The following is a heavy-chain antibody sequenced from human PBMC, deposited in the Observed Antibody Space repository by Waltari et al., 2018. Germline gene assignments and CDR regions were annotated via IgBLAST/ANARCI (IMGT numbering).Heavy chain of an antibody. J-gene: IGHJ4*02. CDR3: ASYYSTSPALDY. Sequence: QLQLQESGPGLVKPSETLSLTCAVSGGSISSKYWSWLRQPPGKGLEWIGRISSSGGSTDYNPSLKSRVTISTDTSKNHLSLRLNSVTAADTAVYYCASYYSTSPALDYWGQGVLVTVSS. CDR1: GGSISSKY. V-gene: IGHV4-4*07. D-gene: IGHD2-8*01. CDR2: ISSSGGST.